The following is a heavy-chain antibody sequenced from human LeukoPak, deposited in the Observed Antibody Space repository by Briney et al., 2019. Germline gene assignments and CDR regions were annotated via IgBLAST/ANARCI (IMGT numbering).Heavy chain of an antibody. D-gene: IGHD5-12*01. CDR3: ARIRGEATDYYYYYGMDV. J-gene: IGHJ6*02. V-gene: IGHV2-70*11. Sequence: SGPTLVNPTQTLTLTCTFSGFSLSTSGVGVGWIRQPPGKALEWLTRIDWDDDKYYSTSLKTRLTISKDTSKNQVVLTMTNMDPVDTATYYCARIRGEATDYYYYYGMDVWGQGTTVTVSS. CDR1: GFSLSTSGVG. CDR2: IDWDDDK.